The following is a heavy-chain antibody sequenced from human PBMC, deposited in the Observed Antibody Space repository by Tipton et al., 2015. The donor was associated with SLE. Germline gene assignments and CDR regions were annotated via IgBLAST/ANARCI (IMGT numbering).Heavy chain of an antibody. CDR1: GFTFNDYA. V-gene: IGHV3-9*01. J-gene: IGHJ4*02. Sequence: SLRLSCVASGFTFNDYAMHWVRQAPGRGLEWVSGINWNSDNRGYADSVKGRFTISRDNAKNSLYLQINSLRPEDTALYYCANDIGNSGYLFDYWGQGALVTVSS. CDR2: INWNSDNR. D-gene: IGHD5-12*01. CDR3: ANDIGNSGYLFDY.